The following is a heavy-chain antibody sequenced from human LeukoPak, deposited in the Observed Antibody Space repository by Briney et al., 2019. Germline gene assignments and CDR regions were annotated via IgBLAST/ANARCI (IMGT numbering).Heavy chain of an antibody. CDR3: ARHGTYDFWSGYYTYDAFDI. CDR2: IYTSGST. D-gene: IGHD3-3*01. V-gene: IGHV4-4*07. Sequence: SETLSLTCTVSGGSIRSYYWSWIRQPAGKGLEWIGRIYTSGSTNYNPSLKSRVTMSVDTSNNQFSLKLSSVTAADTAVYYCARHGTYDFWSGYYTYDAFDIWGQGTMVTVSS. J-gene: IGHJ3*02. CDR1: GGSIRSYY.